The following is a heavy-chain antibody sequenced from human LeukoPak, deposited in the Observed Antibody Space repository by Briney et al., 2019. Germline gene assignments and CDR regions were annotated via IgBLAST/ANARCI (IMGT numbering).Heavy chain of an antibody. Sequence: GSLRLSCVVSGFTFNRCWMNWVRQAPGKGLEWVANIREDGSVKNYVDSVKGRFTISRDNAKNSLFLQMNSLRAEDTAVYYCARERYGNYNWGQGTLVTVSS. D-gene: IGHD4-11*01. CDR2: IREDGSVK. CDR3: ARERYGNYN. J-gene: IGHJ4*02. V-gene: IGHV3-7*03. CDR1: GFTFNRCW.